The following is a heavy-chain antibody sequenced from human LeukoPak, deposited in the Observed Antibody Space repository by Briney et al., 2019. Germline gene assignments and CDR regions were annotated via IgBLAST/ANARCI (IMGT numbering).Heavy chain of an antibody. J-gene: IGHJ6*03. CDR3: ARGGLLAAAGTDYYYYYMDV. D-gene: IGHD6-13*01. Sequence: ASVKVSCKASGGTFSSYAISWVRQAPGQGLEWMGWISAYNGNTNYAQKLQGRVTMTTDTSTSTAYMELRSLRSDDTAVYYCARGGLLAAAGTDYYYYYMDVWGKGTTVTISS. V-gene: IGHV1-18*01. CDR2: ISAYNGNT. CDR1: GGTFSSYA.